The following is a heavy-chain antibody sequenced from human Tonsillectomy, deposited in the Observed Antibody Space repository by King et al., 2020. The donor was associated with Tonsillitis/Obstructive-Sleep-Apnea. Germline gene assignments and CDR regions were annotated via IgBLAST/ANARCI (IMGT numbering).Heavy chain of an antibody. D-gene: IGHD2-21*01. J-gene: IGHJ6*03. Sequence: VTLKESGPVLVKPTETLTLTCTVSGFSLSNARMGVSWIRQPPGKALEWLAHIFWNDEKSYSTSLKSRLTISKDTSKSQVVLTMTNMDPVDTATYYCARGTAVVYYYYYYMDVWGKETTVTVSS. CDR1: GFSLSNARMG. CDR2: IFWNDEK. V-gene: IGHV2-26*01. CDR3: ARGTAVVYYYYYYMDV.